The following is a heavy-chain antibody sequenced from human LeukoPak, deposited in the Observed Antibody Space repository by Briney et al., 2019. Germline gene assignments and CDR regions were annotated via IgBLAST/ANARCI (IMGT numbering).Heavy chain of an antibody. CDR1: GDSTSSSSYY. CDR2: IYYSGST. V-gene: IGHV4-39*01. J-gene: IGHJ4*02. CDR3: ARIVGATDYFDY. D-gene: IGHD1-26*01. Sequence: SETLSLTCTVSGDSTSSSSYYWGWIRQPPGKGLEWIGSIYYSGSTYYNPSLRSRVTISDDTSKNQFSLKLSSVTAADTAVYYCARIVGATDYFDYWSQGTLVTVSS.